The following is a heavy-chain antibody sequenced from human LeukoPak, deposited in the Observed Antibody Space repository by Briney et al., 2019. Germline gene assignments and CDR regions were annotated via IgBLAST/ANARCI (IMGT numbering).Heavy chain of an antibody. CDR1: GYTFTSYY. Sequence: ASVKVSCKASGYTFTSYYMHWVRQAPGQGLEWMGIINPSGGSTSYAQKFQGRVTMTRDMSTSTVYMELSSLRSEDTAVYYCARDFYPLPSGWYVHYWGQGTLVTVSS. J-gene: IGHJ4*02. V-gene: IGHV1-46*01. CDR2: INPSGGST. D-gene: IGHD6-19*01. CDR3: ARDFYPLPSGWYVHY.